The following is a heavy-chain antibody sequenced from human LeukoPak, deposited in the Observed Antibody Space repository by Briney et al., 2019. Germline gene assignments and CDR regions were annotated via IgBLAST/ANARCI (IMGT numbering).Heavy chain of an antibody. J-gene: IGHJ4*02. Sequence: GGSLRLSCAASEFTFSSYSMNWVRQAPGKGLEWVSYISSSSSTIYYADSVKGRFTISRDNSKNTLYLQMNSLRAEDTAVFYCAKDRNNYGFDYWGQGTLVTVSS. CDR3: AKDRNNYGFDY. V-gene: IGHV3-48*01. CDR2: ISSSSSTI. D-gene: IGHD5-18*01. CDR1: EFTFSSYS.